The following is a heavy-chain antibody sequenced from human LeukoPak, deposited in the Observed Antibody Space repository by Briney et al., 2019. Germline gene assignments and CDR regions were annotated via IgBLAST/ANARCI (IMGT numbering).Heavy chain of an antibody. CDR2: ISVYNGNT. V-gene: IGHV1-18*01. Sequence: ASVKVSCKASGYTFTSYGISWVRQAPGQGLEGMGWISVYNGNTNHAQKPQARVTMTTDTSTRTAYTQLRRPRSDAPAVHYCTRFAKGPGDCEYFDYWGQGTLVTVSS. D-gene: IGHD2-21*02. CDR1: GYTFTSYG. J-gene: IGHJ4*02. CDR3: TRFAKGPGDCEYFDY.